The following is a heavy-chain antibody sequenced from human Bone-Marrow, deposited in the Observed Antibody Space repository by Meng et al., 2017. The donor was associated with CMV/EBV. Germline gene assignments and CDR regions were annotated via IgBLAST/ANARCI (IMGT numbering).Heavy chain of an antibody. CDR1: GFTFDDYA. V-gene: IGHV3-NL1*01. Sequence: GESLKISCAASGFTFDDYAMHWVRQAPGKGLEWVSVIFSDGTTYYADSVKGRFTISRDKSKNTLYLQMNSLRGEDTAVYFCARDQLVGATSNPYYYYYGMDVWGQGTTVTVYS. CDR3: ARDQLVGATSNPYYYYYGMDV. J-gene: IGHJ6*01. CDR2: IFSDGTT. D-gene: IGHD1-26*01.